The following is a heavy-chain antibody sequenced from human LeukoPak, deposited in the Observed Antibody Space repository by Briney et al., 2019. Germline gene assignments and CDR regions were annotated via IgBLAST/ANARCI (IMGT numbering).Heavy chain of an antibody. Sequence: GGSLRLSCAASGFTFSDYYMNWIRQAPGKGLEWVSYISSSGNIKYYADSVKGRFTISRDNAKSSLYLQMNSLRAEDTAVYYCGRELWPGIGYWGQGTLVTVSS. CDR3: GRELWPGIGY. J-gene: IGHJ4*02. CDR2: ISSSGNIK. CDR1: GFTFSDYY. D-gene: IGHD3-10*01. V-gene: IGHV3-11*01.